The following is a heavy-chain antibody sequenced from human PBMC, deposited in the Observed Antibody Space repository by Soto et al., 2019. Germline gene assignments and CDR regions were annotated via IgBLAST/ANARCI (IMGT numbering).Heavy chain of an antibody. CDR1: GGTFNKFA. D-gene: IGHD2-21*02. J-gene: IGHJ6*02. V-gene: IGHV1-69*13. Sequence: GASVKVSCKASGGTFNKFAFSWVRQAPGQGFEWMGGIIPVFRSANYAQRFRGRITITADQYTSTVYLYLNDLRSDDTAVYYCARRYCASDNCPLFYYFVDLWGLGTTVT. CDR2: IIPVFRSA. CDR3: ARRYCASDNCPLFYYFVDL.